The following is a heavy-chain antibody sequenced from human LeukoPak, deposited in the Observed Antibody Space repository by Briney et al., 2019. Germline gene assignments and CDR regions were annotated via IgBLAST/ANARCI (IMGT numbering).Heavy chain of an antibody. CDR3: ARALATLDY. J-gene: IGHJ4*02. CDR2: IYHSGST. CDR1: GGSISSGGYY. V-gene: IGHV4-30-2*01. Sequence: SSQTLSLTCTVSGGSISSGGYYWRWIRQPPGEGLEWIGYIYHSGSTYYNPSLKSRVTISVDRSKNQFSLKLSSVTAADTAVYYCARALATLDYWGQGTLVTVSS.